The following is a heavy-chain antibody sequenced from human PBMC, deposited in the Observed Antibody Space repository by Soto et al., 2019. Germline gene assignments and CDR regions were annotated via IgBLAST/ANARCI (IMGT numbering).Heavy chain of an antibody. CDR1: GGSISSGGYS. CDR2: IYHSGST. D-gene: IGHD2-15*01. Sequence: SETLSLTCAVSGGSISSGGYSWSWIRQPPGKGLEWIGYIYHSGSTYYNPSLKSRVTISVDRSKNQFSLKLSSVTAADTAVYYCARYVGYCSGGSCRRWFDPWGQGTLVTVSS. V-gene: IGHV4-30-2*01. J-gene: IGHJ5*02. CDR3: ARYVGYCSGGSCRRWFDP.